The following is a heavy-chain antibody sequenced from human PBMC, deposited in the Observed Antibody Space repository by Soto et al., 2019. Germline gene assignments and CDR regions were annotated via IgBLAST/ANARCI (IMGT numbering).Heavy chain of an antibody. CDR2: INSDGSTT. CDR3: ARGADYNWFDP. J-gene: IGHJ5*02. CDR1: GFTFSSYW. V-gene: IGHV3-74*01. Sequence: EVQLVESGGGLIQPGGSLRLSCAVSGFTFSSYWMHWVRQVPGKGLVWVSRINSDGSTTTYADSVKGRFTISRDNAKNTGYLQMNSLRAEDTAVYYCARGADYNWFDPWGQGTLVTVSS.